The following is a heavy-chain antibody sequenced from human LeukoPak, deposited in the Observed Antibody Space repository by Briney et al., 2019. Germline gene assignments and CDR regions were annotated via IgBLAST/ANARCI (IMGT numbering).Heavy chain of an antibody. CDR2: IGFGDDSA. J-gene: IGHJ5*02. CDR3: AKDPTSVGGRHDWLLDS. CDR1: GFTFNNYA. Sequence: GGSLRLSCAASGFTFNNYAMSWVRQAPGKGLEWVSTIGFGDDSAYYADSVKGRFTISRDNSKNTLYLQMNYLRAEDTAVYYCAKDPTSVGGRHDWLLDSWGQGTLVIVSS. V-gene: IGHV3-23*01. D-gene: IGHD3-9*01.